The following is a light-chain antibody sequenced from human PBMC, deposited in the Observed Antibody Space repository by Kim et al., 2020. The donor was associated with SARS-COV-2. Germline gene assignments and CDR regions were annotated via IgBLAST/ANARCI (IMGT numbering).Light chain of an antibody. Sequence: ASEGDKVTITCRASQDIRNDLGWYQQNPGRAPKRLIYGASSLQSGVPSRFSGSGSGTEFTLTISSPQPEDFATYFCLQHNTYPITFVQGTRLEIK. CDR2: GAS. CDR1: QDIRND. J-gene: IGKJ5*01. CDR3: LQHNTYPIT. V-gene: IGKV1-17*01.